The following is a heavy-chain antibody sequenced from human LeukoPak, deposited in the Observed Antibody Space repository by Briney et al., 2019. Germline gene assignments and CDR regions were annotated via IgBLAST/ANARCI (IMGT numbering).Heavy chain of an antibody. Sequence: SETLSLTCTVSGGSISSYYWSWIRQPPGKGLEWIGYIHYSGSTNYNPSLKSRVTMSVDTSKNQFSLKLDSVTAADTAAYYRAKEGMIRGVIDYWGQGALVTVSS. CDR2: IHYSGST. D-gene: IGHD3-10*01. J-gene: IGHJ4*02. CDR3: AKEGMIRGVIDY. CDR1: GGSISSYY. V-gene: IGHV4-59*12.